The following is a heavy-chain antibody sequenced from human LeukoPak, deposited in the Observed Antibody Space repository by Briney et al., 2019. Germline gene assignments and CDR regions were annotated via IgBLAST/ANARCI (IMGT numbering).Heavy chain of an antibody. V-gene: IGHV4-61*01. CDR2: IYYSGST. CDR1: GYSISSGYY. J-gene: IGHJ3*02. Sequence: PSETLSLTCTVSGYSISSGYYWGWIRQPPGKGLEWIGYIYYSGSTNYNPSLKSRVTISVDTSKNQFSLKLSTVTAADTAVYYCARGRYDFWSGYYFVSVFDIWGQGTMVTVSS. CDR3: ARGRYDFWSGYYFVSVFDI. D-gene: IGHD3-3*01.